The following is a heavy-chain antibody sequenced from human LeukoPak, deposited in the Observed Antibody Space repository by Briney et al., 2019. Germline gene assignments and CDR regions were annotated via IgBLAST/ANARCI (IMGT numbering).Heavy chain of an antibody. CDR3: ARHNAPRRVGFDF. Sequence: SETLSLTCSVSGDSVRNDFYYWGWIRQPPGKGLEWVACLSHAGNTWYNPSLESRLSISVDTSKNQFSLKFSSVTAADTALYWCARHNAPRRVGFDFWGQGILVTVSS. D-gene: IGHD2-2*01. CDR1: GDSVRNDFYY. J-gene: IGHJ4*02. CDR2: LSHAGNT. V-gene: IGHV4-39*01.